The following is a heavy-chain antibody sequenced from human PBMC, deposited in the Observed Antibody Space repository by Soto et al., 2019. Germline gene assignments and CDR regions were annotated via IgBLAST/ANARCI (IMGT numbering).Heavy chain of an antibody. CDR3: AKRSGSSTFDY. Sequence: GSLRLSCGGSGFPFSVYGIHWVRQAPGKGLEWVAVIWSDGSNKYYGDSVKGRFTISRDNSKNTLYLQMNSLRAEDTAVYYCAKRSGSSTFDYWGQGTLVTVSS. D-gene: IGHD6-6*01. CDR1: GFPFSVYG. J-gene: IGHJ4*02. V-gene: IGHV3-33*06. CDR2: IWSDGSNK.